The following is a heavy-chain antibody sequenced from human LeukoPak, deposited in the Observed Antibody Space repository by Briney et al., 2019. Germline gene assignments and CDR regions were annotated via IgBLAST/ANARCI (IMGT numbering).Heavy chain of an antibody. CDR1: GYTFTSYG. Sequence: ASVKVSCKASGYTFTSYGISWVRQAPGQGLEWMGWISAYNGNTNYAQKLQGRVTMTTDTSTSTAYMELRSLRSDDTAVYYCARDLQITMVRGTPYYYYYGMDVWGQGTTVTASS. J-gene: IGHJ6*02. CDR2: ISAYNGNT. D-gene: IGHD3-10*01. CDR3: ARDLQITMVRGTPYYYYYGMDV. V-gene: IGHV1-18*01.